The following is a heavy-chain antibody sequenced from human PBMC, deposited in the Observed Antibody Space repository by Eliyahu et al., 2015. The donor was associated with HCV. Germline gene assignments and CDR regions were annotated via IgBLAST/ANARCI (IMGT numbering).Heavy chain of an antibody. Sequence: KGLDWVGRIRSKTNTYATAYGASVRGRFFISRDDSQNTAYLQMNSLKPEDTAIYYCTRNYFDTNGNSYFGGYWGQGTLVTVSS. J-gene: IGHJ4*01. V-gene: IGHV3-73*01. CDR3: TRNYFDTNGNSYFGGY. D-gene: IGHD3-22*01. CDR2: IRSKTNTYAT.